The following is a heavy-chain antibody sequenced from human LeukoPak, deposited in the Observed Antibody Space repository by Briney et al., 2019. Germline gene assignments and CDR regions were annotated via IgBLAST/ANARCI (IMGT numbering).Heavy chain of an antibody. J-gene: IGHJ6*02. Sequence: GGSLRLSCAASGFTFTTYWMHWVRQGPGKGLVWVSHINSDESITSYADSVKGRFTISRDNAKNTLYLQMNSLRAEDTAVYYCARDAVDTANAVWGQGTTVTVSS. CDR1: GFTFTTYW. V-gene: IGHV3-74*01. CDR2: INSDESIT. CDR3: ARDAVDTANAV. D-gene: IGHD5-18*01.